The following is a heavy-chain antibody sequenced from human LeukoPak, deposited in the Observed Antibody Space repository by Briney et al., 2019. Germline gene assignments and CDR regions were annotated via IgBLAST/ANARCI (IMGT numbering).Heavy chain of an antibody. Sequence: SETLSLTCTVSGGSISTHYCNWVRQPAGKGLEWIGRIYTSGSTNYNPSLKSRVTISVDTSKNQFSLKLSSVTAADTAVYYCARDAGKRLWFSFDYWGQGTLVTVSS. CDR2: IYTSGST. J-gene: IGHJ4*02. CDR1: GGSISTHY. V-gene: IGHV4-4*07. D-gene: IGHD5-18*01. CDR3: ARDAGKRLWFSFDY.